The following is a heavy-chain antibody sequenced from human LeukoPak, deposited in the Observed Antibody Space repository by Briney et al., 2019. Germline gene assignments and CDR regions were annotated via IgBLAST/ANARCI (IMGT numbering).Heavy chain of an antibody. CDR1: GYTFTSYD. Sequence: ASVKVSCKASGYTFTSYDINWVRQAPGQGLEWMGIINPSGGSTSYAQKFQGRVTMTRDTSTSTVYMELSSLRSEDTAVYYCARDQRWTGDGAGAFDIWGQGTMVTVSS. V-gene: IGHV1-46*01. J-gene: IGHJ3*02. CDR2: INPSGGST. CDR3: ARDQRWTGDGAGAFDI. D-gene: IGHD3/OR15-3a*01.